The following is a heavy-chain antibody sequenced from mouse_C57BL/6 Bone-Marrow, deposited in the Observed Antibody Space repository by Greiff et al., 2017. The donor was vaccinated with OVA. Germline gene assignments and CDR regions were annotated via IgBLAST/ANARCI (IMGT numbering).Heavy chain of an antibody. CDR2: INSDGGCT. J-gene: IGHJ2*01. CDR3: ATIYYGYFDY. V-gene: IGHV5-2*01. D-gene: IGHD2-1*01. CDR1: EYEFPSHD. Sequence: EVKVVESGGGLVQPGESLKLSCEANEYEFPSHDMSWVRKTPEKRLELVAAINSDGGCTYYPDTMEGRFTISRDNTKKTLYLQMSSLRAEDTAVYYCATIYYGYFDYWGQGTTLTVSS.